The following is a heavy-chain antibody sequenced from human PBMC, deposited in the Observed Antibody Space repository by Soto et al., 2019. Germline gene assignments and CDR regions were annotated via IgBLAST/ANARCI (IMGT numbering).Heavy chain of an antibody. CDR1: GYTFSDYW. V-gene: IGHV5-51*03. Sequence: EVLLVQSGVEVKKPGESLKISCQASGYTFSDYWIGWVRQMPGKGLEWMGRIYPGDPDSDSKDSASLRGQVTISADKCTAPAHHQRSSLNTTATVIYYCARPVDGYGPFLDYWGQGTLVTVSS. CDR2: IYPGDPDSDS. D-gene: IGHD3-16*01. CDR3: ARPVDGYGPFLDY. J-gene: IGHJ4*02.